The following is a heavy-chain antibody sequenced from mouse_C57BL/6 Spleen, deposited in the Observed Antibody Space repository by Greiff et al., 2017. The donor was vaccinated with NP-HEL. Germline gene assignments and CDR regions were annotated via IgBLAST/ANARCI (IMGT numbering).Heavy chain of an antibody. J-gene: IGHJ2*01. CDR1: GFTFSSYA. CDR3: TREGTAQAPFDY. CDR2: ISDGGSYT. D-gene: IGHD3-2*02. Sequence: DVKLVESGGGLVKPGGSLKLSCAASGFTFSSYAMSWVRQTPEKRLEWVATISDGGSYTYYPDNVKGRFTISRDNAKNNLYLQMSHLKSEDTAMYYCTREGTAQAPFDYWGQGTTLTVSS. V-gene: IGHV5-4*01.